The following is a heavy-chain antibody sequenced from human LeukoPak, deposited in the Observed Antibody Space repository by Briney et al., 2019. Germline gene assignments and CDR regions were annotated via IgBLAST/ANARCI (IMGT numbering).Heavy chain of an antibody. CDR2: INLNSGGT. CDR3: HTYYYDSSGYYFDY. D-gene: IGHD3-22*01. V-gene: IGHV1-2*02. CDR1: GYTFTGYY. Sequence: ASVKVSCKASGYTFTGYYMHWVRQAPGQGLEWMGWINLNSGGTNYAQKFQGRVTMTRDTSISTAYMELSRLRSDDTAVYYCHTYYYDSSGYYFDYWGQGTLVTVSS. J-gene: IGHJ4*02.